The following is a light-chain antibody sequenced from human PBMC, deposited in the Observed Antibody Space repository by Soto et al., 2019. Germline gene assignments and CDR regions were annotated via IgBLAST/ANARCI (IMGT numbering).Light chain of an antibody. CDR1: QAINKY. CDR3: QDYDDVPWK. CDR2: DAS. Sequence: DFQMTQSPSSVSASVGDTVTITCQASQAINKYLSWFRQKPGEAPQLLVSDASSLQTGVPSRFRAFGSGTHFTVTIGSLQTEDIATYYRQDYDDVPWKSGQGT. V-gene: IGKV1-33*01. J-gene: IGKJ1*01.